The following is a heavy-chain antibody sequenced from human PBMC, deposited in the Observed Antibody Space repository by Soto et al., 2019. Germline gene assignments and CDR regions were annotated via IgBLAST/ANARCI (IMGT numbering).Heavy chain of an antibody. Sequence: QVQLVQSGPEVKKPGASVKLSCKASGYIFTSYGIGWVRQAPGQGLEWMGWISAFKGYTKYPQRLQGRVTMTTDTPTSTAYMELRSPRSDDTAVYYCARVDDYYDSSGHYFTFFNYWGQGSLVTVSS. CDR1: GYIFTSYG. D-gene: IGHD3-22*01. V-gene: IGHV1-18*01. CDR2: ISAFKGYT. J-gene: IGHJ4*02. CDR3: ARVDDYYDSSGHYFTFFNY.